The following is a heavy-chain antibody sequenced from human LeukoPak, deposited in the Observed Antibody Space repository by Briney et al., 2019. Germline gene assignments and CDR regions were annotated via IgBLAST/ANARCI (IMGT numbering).Heavy chain of an antibody. CDR1: GGTFSSYA. CDR3: AREEGGYCSGGSCYHDY. Sequence: SVKVSCKASGGTFSSYAISWVRQAPGQGLEWMGGIIPIFGTANYAQKFQGRVTITADESTSTAYMELSSLRAEDTAVYYCAREEGGYCSGGSCYHDYWGQGTLVTVSS. J-gene: IGHJ4*02. D-gene: IGHD2-15*01. V-gene: IGHV1-69*13. CDR2: IIPIFGTA.